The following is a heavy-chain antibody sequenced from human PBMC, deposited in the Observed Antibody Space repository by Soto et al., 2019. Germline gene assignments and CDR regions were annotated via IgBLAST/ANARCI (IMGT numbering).Heavy chain of an antibody. V-gene: IGHV1-69*01. CDR3: ARDGGRHSGGIDY. Sequence: QVQLVQSGAEVKKPGSSVKVSCKASGGTFSSYSINWLRQAPGQGLEWMGEIIPIFGTANYAQKFQGRVTITADESTSTAYMWLSSLRSEDTAVYYCARDGGRHSGGIDYWGQGTLVTVSS. CDR1: GGTFSSYS. CDR2: IIPIFGTA. J-gene: IGHJ4*02. D-gene: IGHD1-26*01.